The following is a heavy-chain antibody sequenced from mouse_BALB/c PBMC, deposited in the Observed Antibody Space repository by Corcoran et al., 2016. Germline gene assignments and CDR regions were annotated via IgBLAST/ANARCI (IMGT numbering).Heavy chain of an antibody. Sequence: EVQLQQSGAELVKPGASVKLSCTASGFNIKDTYMHWVKQRPEQGLEWSGRIDPANGNTKYDPKFQGKATITADTSSNTAYLQLSSLTSEDTAVYYCARDGYYDYDAMDYWGQGTSVTVSS. CDR3: ARDGYYDYDAMDY. D-gene: IGHD2-3*01. CDR2: IDPANGNT. J-gene: IGHJ4*01. CDR1: GFNIKDTY. V-gene: IGHV14-3*02.